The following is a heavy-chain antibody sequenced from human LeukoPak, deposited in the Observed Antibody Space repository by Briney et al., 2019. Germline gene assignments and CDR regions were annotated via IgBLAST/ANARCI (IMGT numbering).Heavy chain of an antibody. Sequence: SETLSLTCAVYGGSFSGYYWSWIRQPPGKGLEWIGEINHSGSTNYNPSLKSRVTISVDTSKNQFSLKLSSVTAADTAFYYCARRSQFGSGTDYFDSWGQGTLVTVSS. CDR3: ARRSQFGSGTDYFDS. V-gene: IGHV4-34*01. CDR1: GGSFSGYY. CDR2: INHSGST. J-gene: IGHJ4*02. D-gene: IGHD3-10*01.